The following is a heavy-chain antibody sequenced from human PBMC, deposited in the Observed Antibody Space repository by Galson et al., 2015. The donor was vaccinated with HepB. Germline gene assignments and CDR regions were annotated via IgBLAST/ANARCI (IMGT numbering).Heavy chain of an antibody. V-gene: IGHV7-4-1*02. J-gene: IGHJ3*02. CDR2: INTNTGNP. Sequence: SVKVSCKASGYTFTSYAMNWVRQAPGQGLEWMGWINTNTGNPTYAQGFTGRFVFSLDTSVSTAYLQISSLKAEDTAVYYCARSTYYYDSSGYPNNDAFDIWGQGTMVTVSS. CDR3: ARSTYYYDSSGYPNNDAFDI. D-gene: IGHD3-22*01. CDR1: GYTFTSYA.